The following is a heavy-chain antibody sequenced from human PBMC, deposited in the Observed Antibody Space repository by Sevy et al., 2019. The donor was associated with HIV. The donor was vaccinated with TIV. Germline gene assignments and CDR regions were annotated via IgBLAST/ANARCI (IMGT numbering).Heavy chain of an antibody. CDR2: FDPEDGET. Sequence: ASVKVSCKVSGYTLIEFSMHWVRQAPGKGLEWMGGFDPEDGETIYAQRFQGRVTMTEDTSTDPAYMELSSLRSEDTAVYYCATGLPGEYVDCSSCYSDYFAYWGQGTLVTVSS. CDR1: GYTLIEFS. D-gene: IGHD2-15*01. CDR3: ATGLPGEYVDCSSCYSDYFAY. V-gene: IGHV1-24*01. J-gene: IGHJ4*02.